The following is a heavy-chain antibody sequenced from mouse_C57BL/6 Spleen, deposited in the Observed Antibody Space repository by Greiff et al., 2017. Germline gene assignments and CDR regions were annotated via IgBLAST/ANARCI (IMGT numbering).Heavy chain of an antibody. CDR2: IYPGDGDT. J-gene: IGHJ2*01. Sequence: QVQLQQSGPELVKPGASVKISCKASGYAFSSSWMNWVKQRPGKGLEWIGRIYPGDGDTNYNGKFKGKATLTADKSSSTAYMQLSSLTSEDSAVYFGARTLIEDLDYWGQGTTLTVSS. CDR1: GYAFSSSW. D-gene: IGHD1-1*01. CDR3: ARTLIEDLDY. V-gene: IGHV1-82*01.